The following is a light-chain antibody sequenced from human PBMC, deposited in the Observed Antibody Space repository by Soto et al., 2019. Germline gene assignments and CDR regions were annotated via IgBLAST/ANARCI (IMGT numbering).Light chain of an antibody. CDR2: DAS. V-gene: IGKV3-11*02. Sequence: EIVLTQSPATLSLSPGERATLSCRASQSVSGYLAWYQQKPGQAPRLLMYDASNRATGIPARFRGSGSGREFTLTISNLEPVDFAVYYCQQRSNWPLTFGGGTKVEIK. J-gene: IGKJ4*01. CDR3: QQRSNWPLT. CDR1: QSVSGY.